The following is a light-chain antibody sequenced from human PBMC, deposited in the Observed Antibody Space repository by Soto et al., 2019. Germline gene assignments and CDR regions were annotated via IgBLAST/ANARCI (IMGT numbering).Light chain of an antibody. CDR2: AAS. CDR3: QQSYSAPPT. CDR1: QSISSY. J-gene: IGKJ2*01. Sequence: DIQMTQSPSSLSASVGDRVTITCRASQSISSYLNWYQHKPGKAPKLLIYAASSLQSGVPSTFSGSGSGSDFTLTISSLQPEEFATYYCQQSYSAPPTFGQGTKLEIK. V-gene: IGKV1-39*01.